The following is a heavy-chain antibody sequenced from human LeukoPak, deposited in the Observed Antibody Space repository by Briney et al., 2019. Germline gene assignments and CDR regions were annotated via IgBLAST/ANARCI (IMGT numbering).Heavy chain of an antibody. CDR3: AREGLRGYSGYDSFIPDY. J-gene: IGHJ4*02. CDR2: IYTSGST. D-gene: IGHD5-12*01. Sequence: PSQTLSLTCTVSGGSISSGSYYWSWIRQPAGKGLEWIGRIYTSGSTNYNPSHKSRVTISVDTSKNQFSLKMSSVTAADTAVYYCAREGLRGYSGYDSFIPDYWGQGTLVTVSS. CDR1: GGSISSGSYY. V-gene: IGHV4-61*02.